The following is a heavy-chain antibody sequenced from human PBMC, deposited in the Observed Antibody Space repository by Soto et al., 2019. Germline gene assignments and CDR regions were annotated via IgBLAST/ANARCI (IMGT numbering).Heavy chain of an antibody. CDR2: IDYSGRT. CDR3: ARVGKNSDYYYYCMDV. CDR1: GGSISSYS. J-gene: IGHJ6*03. V-gene: IGHV4-59*01. D-gene: IGHD7-27*01. Sequence: PSETLSLTCTVSGGSISSYSWTWIRQPPGEGLEWIGYIDYSGRTNYSPSLQSRVTISVDTSKNQFSLRLSPVTAADTAMYYCARVGKNSDYYYYCMDVWGKGTTVTVSS.